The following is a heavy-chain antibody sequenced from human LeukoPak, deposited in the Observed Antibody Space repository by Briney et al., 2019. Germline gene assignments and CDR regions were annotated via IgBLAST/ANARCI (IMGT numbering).Heavy chain of an antibody. CDR3: TTDGYVDTATQDV. Sequence: GGSLRLSCAASGFTFSNAWMNWVRQAPGKGLEWVGRIKSKTDGGTTDYAALVKGRFTISRDDSKNTLYLQMNSLKTEDTAVYYCTTDGYVDTATQDVWGQGTTVTVSS. D-gene: IGHD5-18*01. CDR2: IKSKTDGGTT. J-gene: IGHJ6*02. CDR1: GFTFSNAW. V-gene: IGHV3-15*07.